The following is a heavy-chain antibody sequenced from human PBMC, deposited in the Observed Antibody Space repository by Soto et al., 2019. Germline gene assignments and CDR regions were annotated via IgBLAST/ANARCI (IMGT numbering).Heavy chain of an antibody. Sequence: EVQLVESGGGLVQPGGSLRLSCAASGFTFSSYWMSWVRQAPGKGLEWVANIRQDGSEIYYVDSVKGRFTISRDNAQNSVYLQMNSLRADDTAVYFCARPGTYCSGGICFPYSYWGQGTLVTVSS. CDR2: IRQDGSEI. CDR3: ARPGTYCSGGICFPYSY. CDR1: GFTFSSYW. J-gene: IGHJ4*02. D-gene: IGHD2-15*01. V-gene: IGHV3-7*01.